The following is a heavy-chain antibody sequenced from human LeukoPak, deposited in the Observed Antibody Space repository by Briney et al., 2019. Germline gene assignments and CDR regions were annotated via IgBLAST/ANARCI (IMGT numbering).Heavy chain of an antibody. CDR2: FYYSGST. CDR3: AIRYSGRCYSDY. D-gene: IGHD1-26*01. Sequence: SETLSLTCTVSGGSLSSSSCYWGWIRQPPGKGLEWIGNFYYSGSTYYNPSLKSRVTISVDMYKNQFSLKLSSVTAADTAVYYCAIRYSGRCYSDYWGQGTLVTVSS. J-gene: IGHJ4*02. CDR1: GGSLSSSSCY. V-gene: IGHV4-39*07.